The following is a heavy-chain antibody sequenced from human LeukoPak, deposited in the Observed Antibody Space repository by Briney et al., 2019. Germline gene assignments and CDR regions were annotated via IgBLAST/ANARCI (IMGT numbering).Heavy chain of an antibody. J-gene: IGHJ3*02. CDR2: IYSGGST. CDR3: ARDGGGYSGYDLGAFDI. V-gene: IGHV3-53*01. CDR1: GFTVSSNY. D-gene: IGHD5-12*01. Sequence: PGGSLRLSCAASGFTVSSNYMSWVRQAPGKGLEWVSVIYSGGSTYYAASVKGRFTISRDNSKNTLFLQMNSLRAEDTAVYYCARDGGGYSGYDLGAFDIWGQGTMVTVSS.